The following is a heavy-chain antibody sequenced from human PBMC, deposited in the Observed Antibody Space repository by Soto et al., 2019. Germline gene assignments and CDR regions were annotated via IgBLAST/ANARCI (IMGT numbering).Heavy chain of an antibody. CDR1: GFSIRDYW. J-gene: IGHJ6*02. Sequence: VGSLRLSGEASGFSIRDYWMHWVRQAPGEGLVWVSCINGDASSTTYADSVKGRFTISRDDAKNTVYLQMTSLRAEDTAVYFCARDRSYAMEVWGQGTRVTVSS. CDR3: ARDRSYAMEV. V-gene: IGHV3-74*01. CDR2: INGDASST.